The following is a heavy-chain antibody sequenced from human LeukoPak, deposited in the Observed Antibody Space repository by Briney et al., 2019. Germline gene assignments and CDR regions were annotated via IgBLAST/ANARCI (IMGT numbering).Heavy chain of an antibody. CDR1: GFTVNNNY. CDR2: IYSGDST. Sequence: GGSLRLSCAASGFTVNNNYMNWVRQAPGKGLEWVSLIYSGDSTYYADSVKGRFIISRDNSKNTLYLQMNSLRAEDTAVYYCARDRVGDYAYYYGMDVWGQGTTVTVSS. V-gene: IGHV3-53*01. J-gene: IGHJ6*02. D-gene: IGHD4-17*01. CDR3: ARDRVGDYAYYYGMDV.